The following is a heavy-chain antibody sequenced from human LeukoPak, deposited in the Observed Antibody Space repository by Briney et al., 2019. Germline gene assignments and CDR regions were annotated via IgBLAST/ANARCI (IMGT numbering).Heavy chain of an antibody. V-gene: IGHV3-30*04. CDR1: GFTFSSSA. D-gene: IGHD6-13*01. CDR3: AKDRSSSCFDY. CDR2: ISYDGTNK. J-gene: IGHJ4*02. Sequence: PGRSLRLSCAASGFTFSSSAMHWVRQAPGKGLEWVADISYDGTNKYYADSVKGRFTISRDNSKNTLYLQMNSLRAEDTAVYYCAKDRSSSCFDYWGQGTLVTVSS.